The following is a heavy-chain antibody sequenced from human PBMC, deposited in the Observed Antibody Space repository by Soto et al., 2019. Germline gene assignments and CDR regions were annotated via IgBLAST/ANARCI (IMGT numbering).Heavy chain of an antibody. V-gene: IGHV3-11*06. J-gene: IGHJ4*02. D-gene: IGHD2-21*01. CDR2: ISPKSTYR. Sequence: GGSLRLSCATSGFPFSDYYMSWIRQAPGKGLEWLSHISPKSTYRNYADSVKGRFTISRDNTKSSLFLQMNSLGVEDTAVYYCARGGGGGLFEHWGQGVLVTVS. CDR1: GFPFSDYY. CDR3: ARGGGGGLFEH.